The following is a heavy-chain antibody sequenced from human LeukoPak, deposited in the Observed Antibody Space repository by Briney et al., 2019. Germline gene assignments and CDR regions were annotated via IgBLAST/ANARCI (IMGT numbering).Heavy chain of an antibody. V-gene: IGHV3-66*01. CDR1: GFTVSYNY. D-gene: IGHD2-21*02. J-gene: IGHJ4*02. CDR3: ARDCGGDCYLGY. Sequence: GGSLRLSCAASGFTVSYNYMSWVRQAPGKGLEWVSVIYSGGSTYYADSVKGRFTISRDNSKNTLYLQMNSLRAEDTAVYYCARDCGGDCYLGYWGQGTLVTVSS. CDR2: IYSGGST.